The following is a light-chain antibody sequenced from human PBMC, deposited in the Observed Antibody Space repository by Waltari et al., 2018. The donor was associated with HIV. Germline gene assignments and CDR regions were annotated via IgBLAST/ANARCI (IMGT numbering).Light chain of an antibody. CDR3: AAWDDTLTVV. CDR1: SHPHGTNY. CDR2: RKN. J-gene: IGLJ2*01. V-gene: IGLV1-47*01. Sequence: QSVLPPPPSASGTPGQSVTISCSGTSHPHGTNYVYRYQQLPGTAPKLLIDRKNKRPSGVPVRFSGSKSGTSASLDISGLRSDDEAEYYCAAWDDTLTVVFGGGTKLTVL.